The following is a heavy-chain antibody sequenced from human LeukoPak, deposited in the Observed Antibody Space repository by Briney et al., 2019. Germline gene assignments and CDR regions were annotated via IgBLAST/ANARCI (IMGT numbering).Heavy chain of an antibody. CDR3: ARGSLYSSGWSPTYYFDY. J-gene: IGHJ4*02. CDR2: IKQDGSEK. CDR1: GFTFSSYW. V-gene: IGHV3-7*01. Sequence: GVSLRLSCAASGFTFSSYWMSWVRQAPGKGLEWVANIKQDGSEKYYVDSVKGRFTISRDNAKNSLYLQMNSLRAEDTAVYYCARGSLYSSGWSPTYYFDYWGQGTLVTVSS. D-gene: IGHD6-19*01.